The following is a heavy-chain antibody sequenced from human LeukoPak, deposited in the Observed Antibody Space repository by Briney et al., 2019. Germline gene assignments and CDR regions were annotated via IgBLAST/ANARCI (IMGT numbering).Heavy chain of an antibody. CDR2: ISGSGSST. Sequence: GGSLRLSCAASGFTFSRSAMSWVRRAPGKGLECVSTISGSGSSTYYADSVKGRFTISRDNSKNTLYLQMNSLRAEDTAVYYCARERLRTRSAFEYWGQGTLVTVSS. J-gene: IGHJ4*02. CDR3: ARERLRTRSAFEY. D-gene: IGHD3-16*01. V-gene: IGHV3-23*01. CDR1: GFTFSRSA.